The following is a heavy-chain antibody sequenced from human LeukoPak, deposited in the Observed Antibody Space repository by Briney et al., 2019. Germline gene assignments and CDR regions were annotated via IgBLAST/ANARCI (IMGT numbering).Heavy chain of an antibody. D-gene: IGHD5-12*01. Sequence: PSETLSLTCTVSGDSISSGNYYWSWIRQPAGKGLEWIGRIYTSGSTNYNPSLKSRVTISVDTSKNQFSLKLSSVTAADTAVYYCARDLRRYSGYLRSYWFDPWGQGTLVTVSS. J-gene: IGHJ5*02. CDR3: ARDLRRYSGYLRSYWFDP. V-gene: IGHV4-61*02. CDR2: IYTSGST. CDR1: GDSISSGNYY.